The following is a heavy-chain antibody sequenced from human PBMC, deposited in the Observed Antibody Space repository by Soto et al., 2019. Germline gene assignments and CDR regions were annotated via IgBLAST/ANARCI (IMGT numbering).Heavy chain of an antibody. CDR2: IYHSGST. J-gene: IGHJ6*02. D-gene: IGHD1-26*01. V-gene: IGHV4-34*01. Sequence: SETLSLTCAVYGGSFSGLYWSRVRQPPGKGLEWIGEIYHSGSTNYNPSLKSRVTISVDKSKNQFSLKLSSVTAADTAVYYCARVSGSYYYGMDVWGQGATVTVS. CDR1: GGSFSGLY. CDR3: ARVSGSYYYGMDV.